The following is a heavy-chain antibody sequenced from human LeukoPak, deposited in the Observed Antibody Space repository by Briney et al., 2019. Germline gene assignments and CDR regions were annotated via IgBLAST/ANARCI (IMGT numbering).Heavy chain of an antibody. CDR3: VRCNDYGDYYYYYMDV. CDR2: INHSGST. J-gene: IGHJ6*03. D-gene: IGHD4/OR15-4a*01. Sequence: PSETLSLTCAVNGGSFSGSYWSWIRQPPGKGLEWIGEINHSGSTKYNPSLESRVTISIDTPKNQFSLKLRSVTAADTAVYYCVRCNDYGDYYYYYMDVWGKGTTVTISS. CDR1: GGSFSGSY. V-gene: IGHV4-34*01.